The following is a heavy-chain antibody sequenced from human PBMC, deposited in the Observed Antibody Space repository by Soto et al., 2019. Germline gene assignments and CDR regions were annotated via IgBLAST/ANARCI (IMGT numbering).Heavy chain of an antibody. CDR2: IYPSDSDT. V-gene: IGHV5-51*01. J-gene: IGHJ4*02. Sequence: GESLKISCKGSGYNFAGYWIAWVRQMPGKGLELMGIIYPSDSDTRYRPSFQGQVTISADKSISSAYLQWSSLRASDTAMYYCERGGVSTRTFDYWGQGTPVTVSS. D-gene: IGHD3-3*01. CDR3: ERGGVSTRTFDY. CDR1: GYNFAGYW.